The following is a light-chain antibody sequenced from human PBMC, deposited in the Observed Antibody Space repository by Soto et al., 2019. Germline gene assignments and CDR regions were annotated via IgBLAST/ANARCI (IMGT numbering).Light chain of an antibody. J-gene: IGLJ1*01. CDR3: AAWDDSLSGRV. V-gene: IGLV1-47*01. Sequence: QSVLTQPPSASGAPEQRVTISCSGRSSNIGSNYVYWYQQLPGTAPKLLFYRNNQRPSGVPDRFSGSKSGTSASLAISGLRSEDEADYYCAAWDDSLSGRVFGTGTKLTVL. CDR1: SSNIGSNY. CDR2: RNN.